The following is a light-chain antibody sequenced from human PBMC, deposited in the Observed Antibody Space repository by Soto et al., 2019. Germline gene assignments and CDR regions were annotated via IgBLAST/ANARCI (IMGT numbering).Light chain of an antibody. V-gene: IGLV1-51*01. CDR3: GTWDSSLSGGV. Sequence: QSALTQPPSVSAAPGQKVTISCSGSSSNIGSNYVSWFQQLPGAAPKLLIYDNNKRPSGIPDRFSGSKSGTSATLGITGLQTGDEADYYCGTWDSSLSGGVFGGGTKVTVL. J-gene: IGLJ2*01. CDR2: DNN. CDR1: SSNIGSNY.